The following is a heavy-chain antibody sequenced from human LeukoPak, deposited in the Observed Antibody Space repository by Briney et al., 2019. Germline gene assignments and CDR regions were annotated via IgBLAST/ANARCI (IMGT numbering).Heavy chain of an antibody. J-gene: IGHJ6*03. CDR1: GGSISSYY. Sequence: SETLSLTCTVSGGSISSYYWSWIRQPAGKGLEWIGRIYTSGSTNYNPSPKSRVTMSVDTSKNQFSLKLSSVTAADTAVYYCARDRVPANPWALYYYYMDVWGKGTTVTVSS. CDR2: IYTSGST. CDR3: ARDRVPANPWALYYYYMDV. D-gene: IGHD2-2*01. V-gene: IGHV4-4*07.